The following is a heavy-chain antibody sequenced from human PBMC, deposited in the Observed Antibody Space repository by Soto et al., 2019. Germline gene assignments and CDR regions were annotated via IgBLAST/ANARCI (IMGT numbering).Heavy chain of an antibody. J-gene: IGHJ4*02. Sequence: SETLSLTCTVSGGSISSSSYYWGWIRQPPGKGLEWIGSIYYSGSTYYNPSLKSRVTISVDTSKNQFSLKLSSVTAADTAVYYCARLRFQFGGYSFFGYWGQGTLVTVSS. CDR2: IYYSGST. CDR1: GGSISSSSYY. D-gene: IGHD2-15*01. V-gene: IGHV4-39*01. CDR3: ARLRFQFGGYSFFGY.